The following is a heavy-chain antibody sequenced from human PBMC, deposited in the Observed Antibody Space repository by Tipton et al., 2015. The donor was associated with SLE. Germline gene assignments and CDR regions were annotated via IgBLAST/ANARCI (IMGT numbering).Heavy chain of an antibody. CDR1: GGSISNLY. Sequence: TLSLTCNVSGGSISNLYWSWIRQPPGKPLEWIGYVYYGGSTKYNPSLKSRVTISVDTSKNQFSLNLISVTAADTAVYYCARTSHYYDSSGYEWFGPWGQGTLVTVSS. CDR3: ARTSHYYDSSGYEWFGP. CDR2: VYYGGST. V-gene: IGHV4-59*11. J-gene: IGHJ5*02. D-gene: IGHD3-22*01.